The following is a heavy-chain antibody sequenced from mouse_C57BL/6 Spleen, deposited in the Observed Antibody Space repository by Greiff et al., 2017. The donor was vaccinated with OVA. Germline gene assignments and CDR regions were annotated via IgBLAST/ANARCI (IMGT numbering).Heavy chain of an antibody. CDR2: ISYDGSN. Sequence: DVQLQESGPGLVKPSQSLSLTCSVTGYSITSGYYWNWIRQFPGNKLEWMGYISYDGSNNYNPSLKNRISITRDTSKNQFFLKLNSVTTEDTATYYCAREMVYAMDYWGQGTSVTVSS. CDR1: GYSITSGYY. CDR3: AREMVYAMDY. V-gene: IGHV3-6*01. D-gene: IGHD2-3*01. J-gene: IGHJ4*01.